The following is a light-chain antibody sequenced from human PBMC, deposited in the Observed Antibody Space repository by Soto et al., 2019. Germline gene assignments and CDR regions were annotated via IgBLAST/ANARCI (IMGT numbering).Light chain of an antibody. CDR3: QQRSNWPPT. J-gene: IGKJ5*01. Sequence: EVVMPPSQVALSVSQGARAPLSGRASQSVSSYLAWYQQKPGQAPRLLIYDASNRATGIPARFSGSGSGTDFTLTISSLEPEDFAVYYCQQRSNWPPTFGQGTRLDIK. CDR1: QSVSSY. V-gene: IGKV3-11*01. CDR2: DAS.